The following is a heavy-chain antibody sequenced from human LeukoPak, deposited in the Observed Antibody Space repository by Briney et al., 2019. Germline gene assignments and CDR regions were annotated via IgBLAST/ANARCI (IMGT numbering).Heavy chain of an antibody. J-gene: IGHJ4*02. CDR2: IIPIFGTA. CDR1: GGTFSSYA. V-gene: IGHV1-69*13. Sequence: ASVKVSCKASGGTFSSYAISWVRQAPGQGLEWMGGIIPIFGTANYAQTFQGRVTITADESTSTAYMELSSLRSEDTAVYYCAIGDWRDRYCSSTSCYHFDYWGQGTLVTVSS. D-gene: IGHD2-2*01. CDR3: AIGDWRDRYCSSTSCYHFDY.